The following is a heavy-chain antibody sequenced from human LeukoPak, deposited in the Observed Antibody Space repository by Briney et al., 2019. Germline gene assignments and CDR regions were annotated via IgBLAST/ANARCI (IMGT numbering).Heavy chain of an antibody. J-gene: IGHJ4*02. CDR1: GYTFTGYY. V-gene: IGHV1-2*02. CDR2: INPNSGGT. CDR3: VRARLLEWLLHFDY. Sequence: GASVKASCKASGYTFTGYYMHWVRQAPGQGLQWMGWINPNSGGTNYAQKFQGRVTMTRDTSISTAYMELSRLRSDDTAVYYCVRARLLEWLLHFDYWGQGTLVTVSS. D-gene: IGHD3-3*01.